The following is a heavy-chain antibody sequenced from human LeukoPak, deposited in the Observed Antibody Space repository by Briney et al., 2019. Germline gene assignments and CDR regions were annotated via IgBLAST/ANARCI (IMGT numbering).Heavy chain of an antibody. CDR1: GFTFSNYG. CDR3: AKSNKPYSGYDYGGFDY. V-gene: IGHV3-33*06. D-gene: IGHD5-12*01. Sequence: PGKSLRLSCAASGFTFSNYGMHWVRQAPGKGLEWVAIIWYDGSNKYYADSVKGRFTTSRDNSKNTLYLQMNSLRAEDTAVYYCAKSNKPYSGYDYGGFDYWGQGTLVTVSS. CDR2: IWYDGSNK. J-gene: IGHJ4*02.